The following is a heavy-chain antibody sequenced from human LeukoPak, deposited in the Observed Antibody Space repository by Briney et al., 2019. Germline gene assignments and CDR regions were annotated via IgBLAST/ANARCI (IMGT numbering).Heavy chain of an antibody. V-gene: IGHV1-69*04. Sequence: SVKVSCKASGGTFSSYAISWVRQAPGQGLEWMGRIIPILDIANYAQKLQGRVTMTTDTSTSTAYMELRSLRSDDTAVYYCARDPQDIVVVVAATEYYFDYWGQGTLVTVSS. D-gene: IGHD2-15*01. J-gene: IGHJ4*02. CDR2: IIPILDIA. CDR3: ARDPQDIVVVVAATEYYFDY. CDR1: GGTFSSYA.